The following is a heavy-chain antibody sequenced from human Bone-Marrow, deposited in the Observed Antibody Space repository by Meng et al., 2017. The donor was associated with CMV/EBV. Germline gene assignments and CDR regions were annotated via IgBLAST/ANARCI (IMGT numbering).Heavy chain of an antibody. D-gene: IGHD3-22*01. CDR3: AMTYDSSGYPDY. Sequence: SETLSLTCAISGDSVSSNSAAWNWIRQSPSRGLEWLGRTYYRSKWYNDYAVSVKSRITINPDTSKNQFSLQLNSVTPEDTAVYYCAMTYDSSGYPDYWGQGTLVTVSS. V-gene: IGHV6-1*01. CDR2: TYYRSKWYN. CDR1: GDSVSSNSAA. J-gene: IGHJ4*02.